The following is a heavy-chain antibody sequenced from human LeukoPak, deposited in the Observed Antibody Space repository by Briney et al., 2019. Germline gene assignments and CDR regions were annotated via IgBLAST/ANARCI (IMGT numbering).Heavy chain of an antibody. D-gene: IGHD3-22*01. CDR3: ACLTTAEAFDI. CDR2: IYHSGST. V-gene: IGHV4-38-2*02. Sequence: SETLSLTCTVSGYSISSGYYWGWIRQPPGKGLEWIGSIYHSGSTYYNPSLKSRVTISVDTSKNQFSLKLSSVTAADTAVYFCACLTTAEAFDIWGQGTMVTVSS. CDR1: GYSISSGYY. J-gene: IGHJ3*02.